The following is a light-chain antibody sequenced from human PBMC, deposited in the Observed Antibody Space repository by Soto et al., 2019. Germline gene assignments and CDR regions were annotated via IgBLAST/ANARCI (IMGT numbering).Light chain of an antibody. Sequence: QSALTQPASVSGSPGQSIAISCTGTSSDVGSYNLVSWYQQVPGKAPKLMIYEDTKRPSGVSDRFSGSKSGNTASLTISGLQAEDEADYYCCSYAGVNTYVVFGGGTKVTVL. CDR1: SSDVGSYNL. CDR2: EDT. CDR3: CSYAGVNTYVV. V-gene: IGLV2-23*01. J-gene: IGLJ2*01.